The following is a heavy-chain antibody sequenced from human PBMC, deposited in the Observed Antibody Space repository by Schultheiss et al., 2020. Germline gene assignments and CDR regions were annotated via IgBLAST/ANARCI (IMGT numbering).Heavy chain of an antibody. J-gene: IGHJ4*02. V-gene: IGHV4-39*07. D-gene: IGHD4-17*01. Sequence: SETLSLTCTVSGGSISSSSYYWGWIRQPPGKGLEWIGEINHSGSTNYNPSLKSRVTISVDTSKNQFSLKLSSVTAADTAVYYCAREGGYGDYGFDYWGQGTLVTVSS. CDR2: INHSGST. CDR1: GGSISSSSYY. CDR3: AREGGYGDYGFDY.